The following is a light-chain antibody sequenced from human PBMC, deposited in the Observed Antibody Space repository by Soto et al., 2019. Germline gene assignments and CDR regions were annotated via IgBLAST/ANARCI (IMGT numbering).Light chain of an antibody. Sequence: EIGMTQSPATLSVSPGERATHSCRASQSVSSNLAWYQQKPGQAPRLLIYGASTRATGIPARFSGSGSGTEFTLTISSLQSEDFAVYYCQQYNNWPRTFGQGTKVDIK. J-gene: IGKJ1*01. CDR2: GAS. CDR3: QQYNNWPRT. CDR1: QSVSSN. V-gene: IGKV3-15*01.